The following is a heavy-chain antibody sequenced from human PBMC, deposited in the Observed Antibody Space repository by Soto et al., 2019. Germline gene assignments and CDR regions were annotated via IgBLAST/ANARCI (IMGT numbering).Heavy chain of an antibody. CDR1: GYGFTTYG. CDR2: ISAHNGNT. CDR3: ARGRYGDY. J-gene: IGHJ4*02. D-gene: IGHD1-1*01. Sequence: QVHLVQSGAEVKKPGASVKVSCKGSGYGFTTYGITWVRQAPGQGLEWMAWISAHNGNTNYAQKLQGRVIVTRDTSTSTAYMELRSLRSDDTAVYYCARGRYGDYWGQGALVTVS. V-gene: IGHV1-18*01.